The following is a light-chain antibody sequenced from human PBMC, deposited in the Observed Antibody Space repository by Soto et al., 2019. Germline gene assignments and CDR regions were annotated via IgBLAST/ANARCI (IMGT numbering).Light chain of an antibody. J-gene: IGLJ3*02. V-gene: IGLV2-11*01. CDR2: DVS. Sequence: QSALTQPRSVSGSPGQSVTISCTGTSSDVGGYNYVSWYQHHPAKAPKVIIYDVSKRPSGVPDRFSASKSGNTASLTISGLQAEDEAGYYCCSYAGSNPWWLFGGGTKVTVL. CDR1: SSDVGGYNY. CDR3: CSYAGSNPWWL.